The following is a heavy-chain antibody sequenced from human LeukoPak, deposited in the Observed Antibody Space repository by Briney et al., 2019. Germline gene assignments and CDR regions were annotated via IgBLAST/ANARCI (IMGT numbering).Heavy chain of an antibody. CDR3: ARAPVGSATYYYYYMDV. V-gene: IGHV4-59*01. J-gene: IGHJ6*03. CDR1: GGSFSGYY. D-gene: IGHD2-15*01. CDR2: IYYSGST. Sequence: SETLSLTCAVYGGSFSGYYWSWIRQPPGKGLEWIGYIYYSGSTNYNPSLKSRVTISVDTSKNQFSLKLSSVTAADTAVYYCARAPVGSATYYYYYMDVWGRGTTVTVSS.